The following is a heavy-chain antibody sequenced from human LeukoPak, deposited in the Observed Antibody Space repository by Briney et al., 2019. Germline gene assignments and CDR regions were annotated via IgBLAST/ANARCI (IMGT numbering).Heavy chain of an antibody. D-gene: IGHD2-2*01. V-gene: IGHV4-34*01. J-gene: IGHJ6*04. Sequence: SETLSLTCAVYGGSFSGYYWSWIRQPPGKGLEWIGEINHSGSTNYNPSLKSRVTISVDTSKNQFSLKLSSVTAADTAVYYCARYHCSSTSCLAFLDVWGKGTTVTISS. CDR3: ARYHCSSTSCLAFLDV. CDR1: GGSFSGYY. CDR2: INHSGST.